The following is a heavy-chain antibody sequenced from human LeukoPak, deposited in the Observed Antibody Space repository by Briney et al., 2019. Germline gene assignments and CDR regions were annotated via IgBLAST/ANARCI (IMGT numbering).Heavy chain of an antibody. V-gene: IGHV3-23*01. CDR3: VRDRDIAAAGRGGYFDY. Sequence: GGSLRLSCAASGFTFSSYSMNWVRQAPGKGLEWVSSITGSGGSTYYADSVKGWFTISRDNSKNTLYLQMNSLRPEDTALYYCVRDRDIAAAGRGGYFDYWGQGTLVTVAS. J-gene: IGHJ4*02. CDR2: ITGSGGST. D-gene: IGHD6-13*01. CDR1: GFTFSSYS.